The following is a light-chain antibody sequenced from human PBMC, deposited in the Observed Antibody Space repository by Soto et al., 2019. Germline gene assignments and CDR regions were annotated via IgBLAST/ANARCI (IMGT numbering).Light chain of an antibody. Sequence: DIQMTQSPSSLSASVGDRVTITCRASQSISAYLNWYQQKPGKAPNLLIYAASSLQSGVPSRFSASGSGTDFTLTITNLQPEDLATYYCQQSYNTPRTFGGGTEVEIK. CDR2: AAS. J-gene: IGKJ4*01. V-gene: IGKV1-39*01. CDR3: QQSYNTPRT. CDR1: QSISAY.